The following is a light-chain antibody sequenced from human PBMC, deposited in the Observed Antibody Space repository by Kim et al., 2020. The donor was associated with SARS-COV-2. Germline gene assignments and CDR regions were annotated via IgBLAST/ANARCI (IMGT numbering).Light chain of an antibody. CDR1: QGISSF. V-gene: IGKV1-9*01. CDR3: QQLNSYPYT. Sequence: IQLTQSPPSLAASVGDRVIITCRASQGISSFLAWYQQQPGKAPKLLIYAASTLQSGVPSRFSGGGSGTDFILTISSLQPEDFASYYCQQLNSYPYTFGEGTKLEI. J-gene: IGKJ2*01. CDR2: AAS.